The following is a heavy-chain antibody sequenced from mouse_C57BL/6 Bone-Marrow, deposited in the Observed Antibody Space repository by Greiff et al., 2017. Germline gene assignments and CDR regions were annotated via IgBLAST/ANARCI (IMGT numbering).Heavy chain of an antibody. CDR3: MIYDGPYYFDY. CDR1: GFNIKDDY. J-gene: IGHJ2*01. D-gene: IGHD2-3*01. V-gene: IGHV14-4*01. CDR2: IDPENGDT. Sequence: EVQLQQSGAELVRPGASVKLSCTASGFNIKDDYMHWVKQRPEQGLEWIGWIDPENGDTEYASKFQGKATITADTSSNTAYLQLSSLTSEDTAVYYCMIYDGPYYFDYWGQGTTRTVSS.